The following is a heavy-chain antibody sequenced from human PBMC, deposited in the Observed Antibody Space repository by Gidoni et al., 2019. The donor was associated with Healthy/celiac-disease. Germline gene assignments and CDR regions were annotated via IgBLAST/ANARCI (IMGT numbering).Heavy chain of an antibody. J-gene: IGHJ3*02. D-gene: IGHD3-22*01. CDR1: GFTFGDYA. CDR3: TRERYYERSLAYAFDI. Sequence: EVQLVESGGGLVQPGRSLRLSCTASGFTFGDYAMSWVRQAPGKGLEWVGFIRSKAYGGTTEYAASVKGRFTISRDDSKSIAYLQMNSLKTEDTAVYYCTRERYYERSLAYAFDIWGQGTMVTVSS. V-gene: IGHV3-49*04. CDR2: IRSKAYGGTT.